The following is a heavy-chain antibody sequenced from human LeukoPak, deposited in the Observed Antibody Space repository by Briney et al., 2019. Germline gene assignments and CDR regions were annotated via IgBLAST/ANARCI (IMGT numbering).Heavy chain of an antibody. D-gene: IGHD3-10*01. J-gene: IGHJ5*01. Sequence: PGGSLRRSCAASGFTFSTYAMNWVRQAPGKGLEWVSIITGSGGSTFYADSVKGRFTISRDNSKNTLYLQMNSLRVEDTAVYYCAKGLEGTRFDPWGQGTLVTVSS. V-gene: IGHV3-23*01. CDR2: ITGSGGST. CDR3: AKGLEGTRFDP. CDR1: GFTFSTYA.